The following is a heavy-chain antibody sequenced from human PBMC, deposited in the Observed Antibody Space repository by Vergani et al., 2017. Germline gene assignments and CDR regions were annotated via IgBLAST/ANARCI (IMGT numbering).Heavy chain of an antibody. Sequence: QVQLEESGPGLVKPSETLSLTCTVSGGSFNTYYWSWIRQPAGKGLEWIGRIYSTGSTNYNPSLKSRVTISVDTSNNHFSLRLNSLTAADTAVYYCARRSGIVYDIFSGTQYFFDFWGQGTMVTVSS. CDR2: IYSTGST. CDR1: GGSFNTYY. V-gene: IGHV4-4*07. CDR3: ARRSGIVYDIFSGTQYFFDF. D-gene: IGHD3-9*01. J-gene: IGHJ3*01.